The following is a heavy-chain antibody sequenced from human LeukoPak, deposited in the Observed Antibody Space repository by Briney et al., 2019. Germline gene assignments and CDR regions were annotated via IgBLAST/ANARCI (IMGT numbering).Heavy chain of an antibody. CDR1: GFTFSSYG. J-gene: IGHJ3*02. Sequence: GGSLRLSCAASGFTFSSYGMHWVRQAPGKGLEWVALIWYDGSNEDYADSVKGRFTIPRDNSKNTLYLQMNSLRAEDTAVYYCAREKHSSTIVGAADAFDIWGQGTMVTVSS. CDR2: IWYDGSNE. D-gene: IGHD1-26*01. V-gene: IGHV3-33*08. CDR3: AREKHSSTIVGAADAFDI.